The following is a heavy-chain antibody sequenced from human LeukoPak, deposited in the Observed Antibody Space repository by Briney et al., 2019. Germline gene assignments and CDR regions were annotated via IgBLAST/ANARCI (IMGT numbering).Heavy chain of an antibody. J-gene: IGHJ5*02. Sequence: ASVKVSCKASGGTFSSYAISWVRQAPGQGLEWMGWINPNSGDTNYAQKFQGRVTMTRDTSISTAYMDLSSLRSDDTAVYYCARPTLQTLGAWGQGTLVTVSS. V-gene: IGHV1-2*02. CDR2: INPNSGDT. CDR1: GGTFSSYA. D-gene: IGHD3-10*01. CDR3: ARPTLQTLGA.